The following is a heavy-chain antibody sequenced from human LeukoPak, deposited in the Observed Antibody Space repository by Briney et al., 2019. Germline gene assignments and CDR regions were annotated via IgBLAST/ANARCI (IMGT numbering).Heavy chain of an antibody. J-gene: IGHJ4*02. Sequence: GGSLRLSCAASGFTFSTYALHWVRQVPGKGLEYVSAISSIGGTTYYANSVKGRFTISRDNSENTLYLQMGSLKPEDTAVYYCARVGDNTAFDYWGQGTLVTVSS. CDR1: GFTFSTYA. V-gene: IGHV3-64*01. CDR3: ARVGDNTAFDY. CDR2: ISSIGGTT. D-gene: IGHD2-21*01.